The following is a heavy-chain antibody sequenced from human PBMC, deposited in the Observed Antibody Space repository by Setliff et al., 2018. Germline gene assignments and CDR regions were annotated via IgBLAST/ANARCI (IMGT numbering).Heavy chain of an antibody. V-gene: IGHV4-34*10. CDR2: INHRGNT. D-gene: IGHD3-22*01. CDR1: GGSFSDYY. J-gene: IGHJ4*02. CDR3: ARYDSSGYSENYYFDY. Sequence: SETLSLTCAVYGGSFSDYYWSWIRQSPGKGLEWIGEINHRGNTNYNPSLKSRVTMSVDTSKNQFSLMLYSVTAADTAIYYCARYDSSGYSENYYFDYWGQGTLVTVSS.